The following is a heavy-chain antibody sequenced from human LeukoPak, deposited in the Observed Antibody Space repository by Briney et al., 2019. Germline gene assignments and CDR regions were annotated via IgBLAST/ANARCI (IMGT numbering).Heavy chain of an antibody. Sequence: SETLSLTCTVSGGSVSSGSYYWSWIRQPPGKGLEWIGYIYYCGSTNYNPSLKSRVTISVDTSKNQFSLKLSSVTAADTAVYYCARGSYYDHWGQGTLVTVSS. CDR2: IYYCGST. D-gene: IGHD1-26*01. CDR1: GGSVSSGSYY. J-gene: IGHJ4*02. V-gene: IGHV4-61*01. CDR3: ARGSYYDH.